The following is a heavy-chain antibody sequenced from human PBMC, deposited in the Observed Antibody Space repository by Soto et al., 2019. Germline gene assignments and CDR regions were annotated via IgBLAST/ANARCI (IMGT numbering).Heavy chain of an antibody. J-gene: IGHJ3*02. CDR3: ARHRGGGYYYDSSGLGAFDI. D-gene: IGHD3-22*01. CDR1: GYSFTSYW. CDR2: IYPGDSDT. V-gene: IGHV5-51*01. Sequence: GESLKISCKGSGYSFTSYWIGWVRQMPGKGLEWMGIIYPGDSDTRYSPSFQGQVTISADKSISTAYLQWSSLKASDTAMYYCARHRGGGYYYDSSGLGAFDIWGHGTMVTVSS.